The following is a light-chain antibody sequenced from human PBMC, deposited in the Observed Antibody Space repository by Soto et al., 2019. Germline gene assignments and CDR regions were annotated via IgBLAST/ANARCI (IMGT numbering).Light chain of an antibody. J-gene: IGKJ4*01. CDR1: RTVSNR. CDR3: QPYYHWPVT. CDR2: GAS. Sequence: EILMTQSPDTLSVSPGERVTLSCRASRTVSNRLAWYQHKPGQAPRLLISGASTGATGIPPRFRGSGSGTEFTLTVDTLQSEDIEIYYCQPYYHWPVTLGGGPKGDI. V-gene: IGKV3-15*01.